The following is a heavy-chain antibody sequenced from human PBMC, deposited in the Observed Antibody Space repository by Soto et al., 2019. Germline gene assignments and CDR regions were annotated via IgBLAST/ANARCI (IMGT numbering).Heavy chain of an antibody. CDR3: AKHPSGQLWSGYGSLNY. V-gene: IGHV1-69*13. CDR2: IIPIFGTA. Sequence: SVKVSCKASGGTFSSYAISWVRQAPGQGLEWMGGIIPIFGTANYAQKFQGRVTITADESTSTAYMELSSLRAEDTAVYYCAKHPSGQLWSGYGSLNYWGQGTLVTVSS. J-gene: IGHJ4*02. D-gene: IGHD3-3*01. CDR1: GGTFSSYA.